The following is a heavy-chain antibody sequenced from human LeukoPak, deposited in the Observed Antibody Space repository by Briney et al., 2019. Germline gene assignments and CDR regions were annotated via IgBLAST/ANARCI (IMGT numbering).Heavy chain of an antibody. Sequence: ASVKVSCKASGYTFISYDINWVRQATGQGLEWMGWLNPNSGKTGYAQKFQGRVTITSNTSISTVYMELSSLRSEDAAVYYCARNHFDHVWGSYRPSHYMDVWGKGTTVTVSS. J-gene: IGHJ6*03. V-gene: IGHV1-8*01. CDR3: ARNHFDHVWGSYRPSHYMDV. CDR1: GYTFISYD. D-gene: IGHD3-16*02. CDR2: LNPNSGKT.